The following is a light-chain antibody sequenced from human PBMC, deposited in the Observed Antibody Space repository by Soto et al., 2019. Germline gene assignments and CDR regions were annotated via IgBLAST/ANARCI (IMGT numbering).Light chain of an antibody. Sequence: ALTQPPSASGSPGQSVTISCTGTSSDVGGYNYVSWYQQHPGKAPKLMIYEVTKRPSGVPDRFSGSKSGNTASLTVSGLQAEDEADYYCSSYAGSNNLGVFGGGTQLTVL. CDR3: SSYAGSNNLGV. CDR1: SSDVGGYNY. CDR2: EVT. J-gene: IGLJ2*01. V-gene: IGLV2-8*01.